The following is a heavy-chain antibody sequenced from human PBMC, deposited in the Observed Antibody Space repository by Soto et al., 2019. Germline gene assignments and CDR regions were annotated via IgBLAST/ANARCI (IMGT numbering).Heavy chain of an antibody. CDR3: ARDRRXTNSWSPGDSYHYGLDV. D-gene: IGHD6-13*01. V-gene: IGHV4-30-4*01. CDR2: IFYNGAT. Sequence: SETLSLTCTVSGVSITCGDYYWSWIRQAPGKGLEWIGNIFYNGATSYNPSLESRVTISLDRSKNQFSLKLDSVTAADTAVYYCARDRRXTNSWSPGDSYHYGLDVWGHGTTVTVSS. CDR1: GVSITCGDYY. J-gene: IGHJ6*02.